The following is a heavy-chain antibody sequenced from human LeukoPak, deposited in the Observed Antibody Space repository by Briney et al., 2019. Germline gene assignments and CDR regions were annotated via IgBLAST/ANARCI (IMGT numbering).Heavy chain of an antibody. CDR1: GFPFSSHG. Sequence: GGSLRLSCAGSGFPFSSHGMNWVRQAPGKGLEWVANIEQDGSDKYYVDSVVGRFTISRDNAQNLLYLHMNSLRAEDTGVYYCAKSGGFFDTWGQGTLVTVSS. V-gene: IGHV3-7*01. CDR2: IEQDGSDK. CDR3: AKSGGFFDT. D-gene: IGHD1-26*01. J-gene: IGHJ4*02.